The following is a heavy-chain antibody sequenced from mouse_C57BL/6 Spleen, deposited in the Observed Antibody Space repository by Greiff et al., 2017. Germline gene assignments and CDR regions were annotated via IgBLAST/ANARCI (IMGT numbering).Heavy chain of an antibody. D-gene: IGHD2-2*01. V-gene: IGHV1-55*01. CDR1: GYTFTSYW. Sequence: QVQLQQSGAELVKPGASVKMSCKASGYTFTSYWITWVKQRPGQGLEWIGDIYPGSGSTNYNEKFKSKATLTVDTSSSTAYMQLSSLTSEDSTVYYCARGGGYDYYAMDYWGQGTSVTVSS. CDR3: ARGGGYDYYAMDY. CDR2: IYPGSGST. J-gene: IGHJ4*01.